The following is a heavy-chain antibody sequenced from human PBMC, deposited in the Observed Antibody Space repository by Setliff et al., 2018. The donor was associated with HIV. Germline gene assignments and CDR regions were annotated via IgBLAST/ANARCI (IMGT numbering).Heavy chain of an antibody. J-gene: IGHJ6*03. V-gene: IGHV1-46*01. D-gene: IGHD2-2*03. CDR1: GYTFTSYY. Sequence: ASVKVSCKASGYTFTSYYMHWVRQAPGQGLEWMGIINPSGGSTSYAQKFQGRVTMTRDTSTSTVYMELSSLRSEDTAVYYRARDGPALDIVVVPAASVLGYYYYYMDVWGKGTTVTVSS. CDR2: INPSGGST. CDR3: ARDGPALDIVVVPAASVLGYYYYYMDV.